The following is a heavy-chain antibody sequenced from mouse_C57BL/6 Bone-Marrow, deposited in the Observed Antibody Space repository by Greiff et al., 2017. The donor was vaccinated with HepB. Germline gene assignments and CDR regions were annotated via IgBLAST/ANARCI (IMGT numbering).Heavy chain of an antibody. CDR2: IRSKSNNYAT. D-gene: IGHD2-3*01. CDR3: VRIYDGYGMDY. Sequence: DVKLVESGGGLVQPKGSLKLSCAASGFSFNTYAMNWVRQAPGKGLEWVARIRSKSNNYATYYADSVKDRFTISRDDSESMLYLQMNNLKTEDTAMYYCVRIYDGYGMDYWGQGTSVTVSS. V-gene: IGHV10-1*01. J-gene: IGHJ4*01. CDR1: GFSFNTYA.